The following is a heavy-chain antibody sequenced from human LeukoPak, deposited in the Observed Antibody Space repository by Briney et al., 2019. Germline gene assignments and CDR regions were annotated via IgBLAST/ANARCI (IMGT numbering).Heavy chain of an antibody. CDR3: ARAHYYDSSGFFRV. Sequence: ASVKVSCKASGYTFTCYHMRWVRHAPGQGLEWMGWINPNSGGTNYARKFQGKVTMTRDTSISTAYMELSRLRSDDTAVYYCARAHYYDSSGFFRVWGQGTMVTVSS. J-gene: IGHJ3*01. D-gene: IGHD3-22*01. CDR1: GYTFTCYH. CDR2: INPNSGGT. V-gene: IGHV1-2*02.